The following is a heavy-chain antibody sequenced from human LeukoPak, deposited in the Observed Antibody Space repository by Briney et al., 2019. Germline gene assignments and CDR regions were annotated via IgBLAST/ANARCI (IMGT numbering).Heavy chain of an antibody. D-gene: IGHD3-22*01. J-gene: IGHJ4*02. Sequence: GGSLRLSCAASGFTFRTYSMNWVRQAPGKGLEWVSSIDGSSRSLYYADAVRGRFTTSRHNAKNSLYLQMNSLRAEDTAVYYCVRDNSRGQSLGVIYWGQGSLVTVSS. CDR3: VRDNSRGQSLGVIY. V-gene: IGHV3-21*01. CDR1: GFTFRTYS. CDR2: IDGSSRSL.